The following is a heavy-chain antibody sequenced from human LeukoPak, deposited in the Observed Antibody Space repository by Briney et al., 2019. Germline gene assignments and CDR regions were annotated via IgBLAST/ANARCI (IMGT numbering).Heavy chain of an antibody. D-gene: IGHD6-6*01. J-gene: IGHJ4*02. Sequence: ASVTVSCKASGYTFPGYYMHWVRQAPGQGLEWMGWINPNSGGTNYAQKFQGRVTMTRDTSITSAYMELSRLRSDDTAVYYCAREHSSSSGKVFDYWGQGTLVTVSS. V-gene: IGHV1-2*02. CDR1: GYTFPGYY. CDR3: AREHSSSSGKVFDY. CDR2: INPNSGGT.